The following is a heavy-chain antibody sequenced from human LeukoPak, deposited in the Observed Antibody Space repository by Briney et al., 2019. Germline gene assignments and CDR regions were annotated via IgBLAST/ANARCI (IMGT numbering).Heavy chain of an antibody. J-gene: IGHJ4*02. CDR2: ISGSGGST. CDR1: GFTFSSYG. V-gene: IGHV3-23*01. Sequence: GGSLRLSCAASGFTFSSYGMSWVRQAPGKGLEWVSAISGSGGSTYYADSVKGWFTISRDNYKNTLYLQMNSRRAEDTAVYYCAKDHYYDSSGYSNWGQGTQVTVSS. CDR3: AKDHYYDSSGYSN. D-gene: IGHD3-22*01.